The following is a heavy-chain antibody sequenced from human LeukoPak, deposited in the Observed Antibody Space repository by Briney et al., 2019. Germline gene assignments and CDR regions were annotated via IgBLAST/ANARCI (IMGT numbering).Heavy chain of an antibody. CDR1: GGSISSYY. Sequence: PSETLSLTCTVSGGSISSYYWSWIRQPPGKGLEWIGYIYYSGSTNYNPSLKSRVTISVDTSKNQFSLKLSSVTAADTAVYYCARSHSVWTSFDYWGHGTLVTASS. CDR3: ARSHSVWTSFDY. CDR2: IYYSGST. D-gene: IGHD3/OR15-3a*01. J-gene: IGHJ4*01. V-gene: IGHV4-59*01.